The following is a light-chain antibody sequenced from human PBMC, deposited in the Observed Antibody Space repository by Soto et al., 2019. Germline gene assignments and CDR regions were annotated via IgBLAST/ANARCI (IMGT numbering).Light chain of an antibody. Sequence: EIQMTQSPSSVSASVGDRVTITCRASRDISSWLAWYQQKPGKVPKLLIYAASTLQSGVPSRFSGSGSGTDFTLTISSLQPEDFATYFCQQLNSYPLTFGGGTKVDI. CDR1: RDISSW. CDR3: QQLNSYPLT. CDR2: AAS. J-gene: IGKJ4*01. V-gene: IGKV1-27*01.